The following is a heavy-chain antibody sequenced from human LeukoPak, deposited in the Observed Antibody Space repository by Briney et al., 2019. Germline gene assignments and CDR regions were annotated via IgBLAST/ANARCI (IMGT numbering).Heavy chain of an antibody. CDR2: ISAYNGNT. CDR3: ARVRGCTNGVCFRNWFDP. D-gene: IGHD2-8*01. CDR1: GYTFTSYG. V-gene: IGHV1-18*01. J-gene: IGHJ5*02. Sequence: ASVKVSCKASGYTFTSYGISWVRQAPGQGLEWMGWISAYNGNTNYAQKLQGRVTMTTDTSTSTAYMGLRSLRSDDTAVYYCARVRGCTNGVCFRNWFDPWGQGTLVTVSS.